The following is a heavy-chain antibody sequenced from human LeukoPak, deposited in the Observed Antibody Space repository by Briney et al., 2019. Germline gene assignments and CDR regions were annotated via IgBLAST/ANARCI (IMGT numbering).Heavy chain of an antibody. V-gene: IGHV1-46*01. J-gene: IGHJ4*02. D-gene: IGHD2-15*01. CDR1: GYTFTSYY. CDR2: INPSGGST. CDR3: ARVGTYCSGGSCWYDY. Sequence: GASVKVSCKASGYTFTSYYMHWVRQAPGQGLEWMGLINPSGGSTSYARNFQGRVTMTRDTSTTTVYMELGSLRSEDTAVYYCARVGTYCSGGSCWYDYWGQGTLVTVSS.